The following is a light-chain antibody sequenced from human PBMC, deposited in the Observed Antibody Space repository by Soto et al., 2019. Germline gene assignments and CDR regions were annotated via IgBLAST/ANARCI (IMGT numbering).Light chain of an antibody. CDR2: GAS. CDR1: QSVSSSY. V-gene: IGKV3-20*01. Sequence: ENVFTQSPGTLSLSPGERATLSCRAGQSVSSSYLAWYQQKPGQAPRLLIYGASSRATGIPDRFSGSGSGTDFTLTISRLEPEDFAVYYCQQYGSSPETFGQGTKVDIK. J-gene: IGKJ1*01. CDR3: QQYGSSPET.